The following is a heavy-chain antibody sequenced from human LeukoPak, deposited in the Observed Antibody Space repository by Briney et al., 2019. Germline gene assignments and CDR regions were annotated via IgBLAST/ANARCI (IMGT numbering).Heavy chain of an antibody. J-gene: IGHJ4*02. D-gene: IGHD3-9*01. CDR1: DGPLSGYY. Sequence: PSETLSLTCAVYDGPLSGYYWSWIRQPPGKGLEWIGEINHSGGTNYNPSLKSRVTISVDTSKNQFSLKLNSVTAADTAVYYCARVLAGSIVYFEYWGQGTLVTVSS. CDR2: INHSGGT. V-gene: IGHV4-34*01. CDR3: ARVLAGSIVYFEY.